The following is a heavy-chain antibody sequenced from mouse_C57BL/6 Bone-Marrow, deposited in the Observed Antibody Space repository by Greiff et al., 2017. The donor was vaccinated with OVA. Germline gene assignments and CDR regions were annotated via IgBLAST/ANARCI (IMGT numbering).Heavy chain of an antibody. CDR1: GYTFTDYY. V-gene: IGHV1-26*01. CDR2: INPNNGGT. J-gene: IGHJ2*01. Sequence: EVQLQQSGPELVKPGASVKISCKASGYTFTDYYMNWVKQSHGKSLEWIGDINPNNGGTSYNQKFKGKATLTVDKSSSTAYMELRSLTSEDSAVYYCARSEDYDPDYWGQGTTLTVSS. D-gene: IGHD2-4*01. CDR3: ARSEDYDPDY.